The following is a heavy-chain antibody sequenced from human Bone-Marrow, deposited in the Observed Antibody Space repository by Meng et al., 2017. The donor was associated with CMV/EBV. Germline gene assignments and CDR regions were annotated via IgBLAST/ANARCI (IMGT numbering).Heavy chain of an antibody. J-gene: IGHJ3*02. V-gene: IGHV4-59*01. CDR2: IYYSGTT. CDR3: ANYFDSSGYGIDI. D-gene: IGHD3-22*01. Sequence: SETLSLTCTVSGDSMRTYYWSWIRQPPGEGLEWIGYIYYSGTTNYNPSLKSRVTISADTSKNQFSLKLSSVTAADTAVYYCANYFDSSGYGIDIWGQGTMVTVSS. CDR1: GDSMRTYY.